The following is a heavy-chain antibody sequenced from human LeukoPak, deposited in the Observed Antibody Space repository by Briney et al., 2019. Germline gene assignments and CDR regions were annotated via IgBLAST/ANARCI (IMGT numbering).Heavy chain of an antibody. CDR1: GYTFTNYG. J-gene: IGHJ5*02. CDR3: VRDYFCSGGTCYDCFDP. V-gene: IGHV1-18*01. D-gene: IGHD2-15*01. CDR2: ISTYDHDT. Sequence: GASVKVSCKASGYTFTNYGISWVRQAPGQGLEWMAWISTYDHDTNYAQKFRGRVTMTTDTSTSTAYMELRSLGSDDTTVYYCVRDYFCSGGTCYDCFDPWGQGTLVTVSS.